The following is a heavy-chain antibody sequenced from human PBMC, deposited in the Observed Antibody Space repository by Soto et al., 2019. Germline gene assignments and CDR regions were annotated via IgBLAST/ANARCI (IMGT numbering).Heavy chain of an antibody. D-gene: IGHD2-15*01. CDR3: ARSALLWWALDS. V-gene: IGHV3-23*01. J-gene: IGHJ4*02. CDR1: GFSVGDYG. CDR2: ISASGHSA. Sequence: GSLRLSCTASGFSVGDYGMNWVRQTPGKGLEWVSTISASGHSAYSADSVKGRLIISRDNSKNTLYLQMNSLRAEDTAVYYCARSALLWWALDSWGQGTLVTVSS.